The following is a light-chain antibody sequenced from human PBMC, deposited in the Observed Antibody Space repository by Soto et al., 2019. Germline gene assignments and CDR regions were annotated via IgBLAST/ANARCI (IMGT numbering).Light chain of an antibody. Sequence: IVMTQSPAALSVSPGERATLSCRAGHSVSSSYLAWYQQKPGQAPRLLVYDASNWATGIPARFSGSGSGTDFTLTISSLEPEDFAVYYCQQRSNWPRGTFGQGTKGDIK. J-gene: IGKJ1*01. V-gene: IGKV3-11*01. CDR2: DAS. CDR3: QQRSNWPRGT. CDR1: HSVSSSY.